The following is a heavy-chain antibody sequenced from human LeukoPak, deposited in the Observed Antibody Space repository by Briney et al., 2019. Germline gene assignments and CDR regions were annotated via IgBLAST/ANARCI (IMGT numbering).Heavy chain of an antibody. D-gene: IGHD6-13*01. V-gene: IGHV5-51*01. Sequence: GESLMISCKGSGYSFTSYWIGWVRQMPGKGLEWMGIIFPGDSESRYSPSFQGQVTISADKSISTAYLQWRSLKASDTAMYYCARVGSRSWYSGDAFDIWGQGTMVTVSS. CDR3: ARVGSRSWYSGDAFDI. CDR2: IFPGDSES. J-gene: IGHJ3*02. CDR1: GYSFTSYW.